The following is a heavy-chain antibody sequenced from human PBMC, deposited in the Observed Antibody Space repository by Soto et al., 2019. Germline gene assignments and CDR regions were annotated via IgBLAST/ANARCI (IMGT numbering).Heavy chain of an antibody. CDR2: IIPIFGTA. CDR1: GGTFRGYA. Sequence: QVQLVQSGAEVKKPGSSGRVPGTASGGTFRGYAISWVHRAPGQGLRWLGGIIPIFGTANYAQKFQGRVTITADESTSTAYMELSSLRSEDTAVYYCARDKVGYYDSSGYYRVSVPPDYYYGMDVWGQGTTVTVSS. J-gene: IGHJ6*02. D-gene: IGHD3-22*01. V-gene: IGHV1-69*01. CDR3: ARDKVGYYDSSGYYRVSVPPDYYYGMDV.